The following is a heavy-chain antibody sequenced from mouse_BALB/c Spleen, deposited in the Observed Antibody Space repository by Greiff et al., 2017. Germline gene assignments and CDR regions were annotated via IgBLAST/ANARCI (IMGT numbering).Heavy chain of an antibody. V-gene: IGHV5-12-2*01. D-gene: IGHD2-4*01. CDR1: GFTFSSYT. J-gene: IGHJ2*01. CDR3: ARSTMITTGFDY. Sequence: DVKLVESGGGLVQPGGSLKLSCAASGFTFSSYTMSWVRQTPEKRLEWVAYISNGGGSTYYPDTVKGRFTISRDNAKNTLYLQMSSLKSEDTAMYYCARSTMITTGFDYWGQGTTLTVSS. CDR2: ISNGGGST.